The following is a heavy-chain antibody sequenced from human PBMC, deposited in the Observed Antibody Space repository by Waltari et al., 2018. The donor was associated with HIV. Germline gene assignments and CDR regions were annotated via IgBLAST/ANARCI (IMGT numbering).Heavy chain of an antibody. D-gene: IGHD6-13*01. CDR2: ISGSGGST. Sequence: EVQVLESGGALVQPGGSLRLSCAASGFTFGKQGMSWVRQAPGKGLGWFSTISGSGGSTYYADSVKGRFTVSRDNSKNTLYLQMNSLRAEDTAVYFCVKEHQYSHSWYSYYGMDVWGQGTTVTVSS. CDR3: VKEHQYSHSWYSYYGMDV. CDR1: GFTFGKQG. V-gene: IGHV3-23*01. J-gene: IGHJ6*02.